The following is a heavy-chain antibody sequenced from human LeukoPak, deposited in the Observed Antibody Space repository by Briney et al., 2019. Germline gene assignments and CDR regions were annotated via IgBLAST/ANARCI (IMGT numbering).Heavy chain of an antibody. D-gene: IGHD3-22*01. CDR1: GYTFTSYG. J-gene: IGHJ4*02. CDR3: ARAGVPGYYYDSSGYYPGY. V-gene: IGHV1-18*01. CDR2: ISAYNGNT. Sequence: GASVKVSCKASGYTFTSYGISWVRQAPGQGLEWMGWISAYNGNTNYAQKLQGRVTMTTDTSTSTAYMELRSLRSDDTAVYYCARAGVPGYYYDSSGYYPGYWGQGTLVTVSS.